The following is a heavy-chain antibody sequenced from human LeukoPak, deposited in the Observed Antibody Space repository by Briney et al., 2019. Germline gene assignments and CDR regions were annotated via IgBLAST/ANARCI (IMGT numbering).Heavy chain of an antibody. CDR1: GFTFSSYG. Sequence: GSLRLSCAASGFTFSSYGMSWVRQPPGKGLEWIGYIYYSGSTNYNPSLKSRVTISVDTSKNQFSLKLTSVTAADTAVYYCARDWGVAATPGYMDVWGKGTTVTVAS. D-gene: IGHD3-16*01. V-gene: IGHV4-59*01. J-gene: IGHJ6*03. CDR3: ARDWGVAATPGYMDV. CDR2: IYYSGST.